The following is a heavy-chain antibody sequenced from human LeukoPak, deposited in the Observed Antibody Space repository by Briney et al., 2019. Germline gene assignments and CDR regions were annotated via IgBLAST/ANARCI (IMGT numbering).Heavy chain of an antibody. Sequence: GASVQVSFKASGYTFTSYGISWGRQAPGQGLEGMGWISAYNGNTNYAQKLQGRVTMPTDTYMELRSLRSDDPAVYYCARDKFTGSWEILRGNWFDPWGQGTLVTVSS. V-gene: IGHV1-18*01. D-gene: IGHD1-26*01. CDR2: ISAYNGNT. CDR1: GYTFTSYG. J-gene: IGHJ5*02. CDR3: ARDKFTGSWEILRGNWFDP.